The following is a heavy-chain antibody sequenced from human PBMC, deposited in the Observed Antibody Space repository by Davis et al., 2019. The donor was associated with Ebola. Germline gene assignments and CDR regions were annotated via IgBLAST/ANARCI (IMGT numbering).Heavy chain of an antibody. CDR2: MNPNSGNT. V-gene: IGHV1-8*01. D-gene: IGHD3-10*01. J-gene: IGHJ4*02. Sequence: ASVKVSCKASGYTFTSYDINWVRQATGQGLEWMGWMNPNSGNTGYAQKFQGRVTMTRNTSISTAYMELSSLRFEDTAVYYCAKGSGSGSYPGRTVDHWGQGTLVTVSS. CDR1: GYTFTSYD. CDR3: AKGSGSGSYPGRTVDH.